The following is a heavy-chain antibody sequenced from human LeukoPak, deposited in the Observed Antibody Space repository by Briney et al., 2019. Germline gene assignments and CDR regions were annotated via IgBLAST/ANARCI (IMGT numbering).Heavy chain of an antibody. V-gene: IGHV3-23*01. CDR1: GFAFTNYA. Sequence: GGSLRLSCAASGFAFTNYAMSWVRQAPGKGLEWVSGISGGGGSTYYADSVKGRFTISRDSSKNTLYLQMKSLRTEDTAKYYCAKVILSGYFSNAFDVWGQGTMVTVSS. J-gene: IGHJ3*01. CDR3: AKVILSGYFSNAFDV. CDR2: ISGGGGST. D-gene: IGHD3-9*01.